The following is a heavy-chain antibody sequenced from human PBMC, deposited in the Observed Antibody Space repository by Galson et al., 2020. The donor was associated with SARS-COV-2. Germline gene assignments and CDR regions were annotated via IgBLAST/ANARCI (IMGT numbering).Heavy chain of an antibody. D-gene: IGHD6-13*01. J-gene: IGHJ4*02. V-gene: IGHV4-31*03. CDR1: GGSISSGGYY. CDR3: ARDDEQAAAGIFDY. Sequence: SETLSLTCTVSGGSISSGGYYWSWIRQHPGKGLEWIGYIYYSGSTYYNPSLKSRVTISVDTSKNQFSLKLSSVTAADTAVYYGARDDEQAAAGIFDYWGQGTLVTVSS. CDR2: IYYSGST.